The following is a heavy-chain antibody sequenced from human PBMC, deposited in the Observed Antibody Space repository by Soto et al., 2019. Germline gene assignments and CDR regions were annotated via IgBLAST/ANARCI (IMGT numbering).Heavy chain of an antibody. V-gene: IGHV4-59*01. CDR1: GGSLSSGF. CDR2: IHYSGST. CDR3: TVGGGWLTDY. J-gene: IGHJ4*02. D-gene: IGHD5-12*01. Sequence: QVQLQESGPGLVKPSETLSLTCSVSGGSLSSGFWGWFRQPPGKGLEWIGFIHYSGSTTYNPSLTSRLTISLDMSKNHFSLRLSSVTAADTALYYCTVGGGWLTDYWGQGTLVTVSS.